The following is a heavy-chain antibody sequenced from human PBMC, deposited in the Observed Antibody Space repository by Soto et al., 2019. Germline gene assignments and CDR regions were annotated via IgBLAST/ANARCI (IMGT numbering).Heavy chain of an antibody. D-gene: IGHD3-9*01. CDR3: ARDYYDILTGYYRRYRGYYGMDV. CDR2: IKQDGSEK. J-gene: IGHJ6*02. Sequence: GGSLRLSCAASGFTFSSYWMSWVRQAPGKGLEWVANIKQDGSEKYYVDSVKGRFTISRDNAKNSLYLQMNSLRAEDTAVYYCARDYYDILTGYYRRYRGYYGMDVWGQGTTVTVSS. CDR1: GFTFSSYW. V-gene: IGHV3-7*01.